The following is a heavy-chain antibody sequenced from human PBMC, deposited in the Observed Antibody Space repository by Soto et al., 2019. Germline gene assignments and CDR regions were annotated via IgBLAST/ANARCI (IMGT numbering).Heavy chain of an antibody. Sequence: SLRLSCAASGFTFSSYAMSWVRQAPGKGLEWVSAISGSGGSTYYADSVKGRFTISRDNSKNTLYLQMNSLRAEDTAVYYCAKATYYYDSSGYFDSIYYFDYWGQGTLVTVSS. D-gene: IGHD3-22*01. CDR3: AKATYYYDSSGYFDSIYYFDY. CDR1: GFTFSSYA. J-gene: IGHJ4*02. V-gene: IGHV3-23*01. CDR2: ISGSGGST.